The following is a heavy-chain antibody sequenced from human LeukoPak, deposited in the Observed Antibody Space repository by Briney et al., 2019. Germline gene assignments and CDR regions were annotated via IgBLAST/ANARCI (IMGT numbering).Heavy chain of an antibody. CDR2: INPNSGGT. D-gene: IGHD3-3*01. V-gene: IGHV1-2*02. CDR1: RYTFTGYY. CDR3: ARTPVAPREWLSFDY. Sequence: ASVKVSCKASRYTFTGYYMHWVRQAPGQGLEWMGWINPNSGGTNYAQKFQGRVTMTRDTSISTAYMELSRLRSDDTAVYYCARTPVAPREWLSFDYWGQGTLVTVSS. J-gene: IGHJ4*02.